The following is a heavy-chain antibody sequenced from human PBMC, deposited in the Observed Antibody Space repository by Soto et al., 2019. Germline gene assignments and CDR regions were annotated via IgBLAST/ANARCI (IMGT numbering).Heavy chain of an antibody. J-gene: IGHJ6*02. V-gene: IGHV1-18*01. CDR3: ARDRLNITMVRLYGMDV. D-gene: IGHD3-10*01. CDR2: ISAYNGNT. CDR1: GYTFTSYG. Sequence: QVQLVQSGAEVKKPGASVKVSCKASGYTFTSYGISRVRQAPGQGLEWMGWISAYNGNTNYAQKLQGRVTMTTDTSTSTAYMELRSLRSDDTAVYYCARDRLNITMVRLYGMDVWGQGTTVTVSS.